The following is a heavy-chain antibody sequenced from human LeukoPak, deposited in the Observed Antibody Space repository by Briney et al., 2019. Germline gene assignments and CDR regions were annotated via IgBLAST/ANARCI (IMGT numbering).Heavy chain of an antibody. J-gene: IGHJ6*03. D-gene: IGHD2-15*01. V-gene: IGHV3-53*01. CDR3: AGRSSEYYYYYYMDV. CDR1: GFTVSSNY. Sequence: GGSLRLSCAASGFTVSSNYMSWVRQAPGKGLEWVSVIYSGGGTYYADSVKGRFTISRDNSKNTLHLQMNSLRAEDTAVYYCAGRSSEYYYYYYMDVWGKGTTVTVSS. CDR2: IYSGGGT.